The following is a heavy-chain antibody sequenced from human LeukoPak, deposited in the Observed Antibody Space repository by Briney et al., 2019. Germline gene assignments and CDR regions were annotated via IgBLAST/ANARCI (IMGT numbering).Heavy chain of an antibody. CDR3: ARGVNGWPFGY. J-gene: IGHJ4*02. CDR1: GFSFSTYN. CDR2: ISGSSKAI. Sequence: GGSLRLSCATSGFSFSTYNMNWVRQAPGKGLEWISYISGSSKAIYYADSVKGRFTISRDNAKNSVYLHMNSLRAEDTAVYYCARGVNGWPFGYWGQGTLVTVSS. V-gene: IGHV3-48*04. D-gene: IGHD6-19*01.